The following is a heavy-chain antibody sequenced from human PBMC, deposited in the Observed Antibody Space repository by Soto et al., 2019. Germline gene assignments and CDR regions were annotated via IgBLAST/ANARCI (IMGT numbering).Heavy chain of an antibody. CDR1: GFTFSTCS. D-gene: IGHD5-12*01. V-gene: IGHV3-21*02. CDR3: ARDNGYDASTLDY. CDR2: ISSSSINI. J-gene: IGHJ4*02. Sequence: EVQLVEYGGGLVKPGGSLRLSCAASGFTFSTCSMNWVRQAPGKGLEWVSSISSSSINIYYADSVKGRVTISRDNANNSLYLQMNSLRADDTAVYYCARDNGYDASTLDYWGQGTLVTVSS.